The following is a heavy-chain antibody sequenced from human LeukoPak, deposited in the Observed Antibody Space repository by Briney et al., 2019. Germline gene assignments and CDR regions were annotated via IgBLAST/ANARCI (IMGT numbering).Heavy chain of an antibody. CDR1: GFTFSSYW. J-gene: IGHJ4*02. CDR2: INSDGSST. Sequence: GGSLRLSCAASGFTFSSYWMHWVRQAPGKGLVWVSRINSDGSSTNYADSVKGRFTISRDNAKNTLYLQMNSLRAEDTAVYYCATEDCSGGSCYFFPFDYWGQGTLVTVSS. CDR3: ATEDCSGGSCYFFPFDY. V-gene: IGHV3-74*01. D-gene: IGHD2-15*01.